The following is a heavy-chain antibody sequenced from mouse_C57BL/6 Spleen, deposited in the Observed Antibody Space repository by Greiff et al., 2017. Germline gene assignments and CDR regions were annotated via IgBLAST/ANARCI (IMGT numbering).Heavy chain of an antibody. D-gene: IGHD2-3*01. CDR1: GYTFTSYW. CDR3: ARSLDDGYLDYFDY. J-gene: IGHJ2*01. Sequence: QVQLQQPGAELVMPGASVKLSCKASGYTFTSYWMHWVKQRPGQGLEWIGEIDPSDSYTNYNQKFKGKSTLTVDKSSSTAYMQLSSLTSEDSAVYCCARSLDDGYLDYFDYWGQGTTLTVSS. V-gene: IGHV1-69*01. CDR2: IDPSDSYT.